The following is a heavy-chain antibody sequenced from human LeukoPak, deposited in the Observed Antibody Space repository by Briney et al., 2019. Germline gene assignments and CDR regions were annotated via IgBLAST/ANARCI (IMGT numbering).Heavy chain of an antibody. J-gene: IGHJ3*02. CDR1: GHSIINSYY. D-gene: IGHD3-22*01. CDR2: IYHTGST. V-gene: IGHV4-38-2*02. Sequence: KPSETLSLTCTVSGHSIINSYYWGWIRQPPGKGLEGIGSIYHTGSTYYNPSLKSRVTISVDTSKNQFSLKLSSVTAADTAVYYCARDDSNGYILDAFDIWGQGTMVTVSS. CDR3: ARDDSNGYILDAFDI.